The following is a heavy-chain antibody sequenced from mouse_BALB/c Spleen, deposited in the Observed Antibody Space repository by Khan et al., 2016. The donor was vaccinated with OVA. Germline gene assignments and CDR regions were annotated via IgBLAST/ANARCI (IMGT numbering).Heavy chain of an antibody. J-gene: IGHJ2*01. Sequence: EVQLQESGPGLVQPSQSLSLTCTVTGYSITSDYAWNWIRQFPGNKLEWMGYISYSGRTGYNPSLQSRISITRDTIKNQLFLQLHSDTTEHTATSYCARSVTITTVVATDFDYWAQGTTLTVSS. V-gene: IGHV3-2*02. CDR3: ARSVTITTVVATDFDY. CDR1: GYSITSDYA. CDR2: ISYSGRT. D-gene: IGHD1-1*01.